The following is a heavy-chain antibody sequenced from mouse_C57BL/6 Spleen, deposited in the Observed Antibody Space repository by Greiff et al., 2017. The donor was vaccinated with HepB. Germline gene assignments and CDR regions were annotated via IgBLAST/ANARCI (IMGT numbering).Heavy chain of an antibody. J-gene: IGHJ1*03. CDR1: GFTFSSYA. D-gene: IGHD5-5*01. V-gene: IGHV5-9-1*02. CDR3: TRAYLYWYFDV. CDR2: ISSGGDYI. Sequence: DVMLVESGEGLVKPGGSLKLSCAASGFTFSSYAMSWVRQTPEKRLEWVAYISSGGDYIYYADTVKGRFTISRDNARNTLYLQMSSLKSEDTAMYYCTRAYLYWYFDVWGTGTTVTVSS.